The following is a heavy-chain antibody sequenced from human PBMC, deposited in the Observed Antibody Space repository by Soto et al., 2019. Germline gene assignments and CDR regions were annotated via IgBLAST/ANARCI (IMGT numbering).Heavy chain of an antibody. D-gene: IGHD3-9*01. Sequence: EVRLLESGGGLVQPGGSLRLSCAASGFTFSSYAMSWVRQAPGKGLEWVSAISGSGGSTYYADSVKGRFTISRDNSKNTLYLQMNSLRAEDTAVYYCAARVLRYFDWLNYWGQGTLVTVSS. CDR3: AARVLRYFDWLNY. CDR2: ISGSGGST. V-gene: IGHV3-23*01. J-gene: IGHJ4*02. CDR1: GFTFSSYA.